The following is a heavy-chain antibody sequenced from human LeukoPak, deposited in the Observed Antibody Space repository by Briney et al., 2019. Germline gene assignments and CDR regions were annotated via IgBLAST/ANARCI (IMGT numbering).Heavy chain of an antibody. CDR2: IYGGGAT. V-gene: IGHV3-53*01. Sequence: GGSLRLSCAVSGFTVSNGYMSWVRRAPGKGLEWVSVIYGGGATYYADSVRGRFTISRDNFENTLFLQMDNLRAEDTAVYYCTRLLPSSHHFFDSWGQGTLVAVSS. CDR1: GFTVSNGY. J-gene: IGHJ4*02. D-gene: IGHD6-6*01. CDR3: TRLLPSSHHFFDS.